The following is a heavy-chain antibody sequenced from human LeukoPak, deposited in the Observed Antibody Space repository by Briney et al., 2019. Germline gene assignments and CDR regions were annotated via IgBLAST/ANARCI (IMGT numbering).Heavy chain of an antibody. D-gene: IGHD3-22*01. Sequence: ASVKVSCKVSGYTLTELSMHWVRQAPGKGLEWMGGFDPEDGETIYAQKFQGRVTMTEDASTDTAYMELSSLRSEDTAVYYCATPRPHYYESSGSKGDAFDIWGQGTMVTVSS. V-gene: IGHV1-24*01. J-gene: IGHJ3*02. CDR2: FDPEDGET. CDR1: GYTLTELS. CDR3: ATPRPHYYESSGSKGDAFDI.